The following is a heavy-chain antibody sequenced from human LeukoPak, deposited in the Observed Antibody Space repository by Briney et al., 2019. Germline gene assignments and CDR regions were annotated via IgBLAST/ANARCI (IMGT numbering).Heavy chain of an antibody. CDR1: GFSLSNYW. J-gene: IGHJ4*02. CDR2: IKEDGSIK. V-gene: IGHV3-7*01. Sequence: GGSLRLSCAASGFSLSNYWMNWVRQAPGKGLEWVANIKEDGSIKYYVDSVKGRLTISRDNAKSSLYLQVNSLRAEDTALYYCARIGYSSSSIDYWGQGTLVTVSS. CDR3: ARIGYSSSSIDY. D-gene: IGHD6-13*01.